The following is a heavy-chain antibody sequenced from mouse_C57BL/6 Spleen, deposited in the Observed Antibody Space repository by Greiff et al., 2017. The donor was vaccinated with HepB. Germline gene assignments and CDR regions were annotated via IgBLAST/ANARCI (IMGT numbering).Heavy chain of an antibody. Sequence: VQLQQSGAELVRPGTSVKMSCKASGYTFTNYWIGWAKQRPGHGLEWIGDIYPGGGYTNYNEKFKGKATLTADKSSSTAYMQFSSLTSEDSAIYYGARGGYYVGDYWGQGTTLTVAS. J-gene: IGHJ2*01. CDR3: ARGGYYVGDY. CDR2: IYPGGGYT. CDR1: GYTFTNYW. D-gene: IGHD1-1*01. V-gene: IGHV1-63*01.